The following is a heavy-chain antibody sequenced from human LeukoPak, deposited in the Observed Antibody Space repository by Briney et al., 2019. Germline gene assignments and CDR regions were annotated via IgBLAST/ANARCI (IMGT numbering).Heavy chain of an antibody. V-gene: IGHV4-4*07. CDR2: MYSSGST. Sequence: SETLPLTCTISGGSIFSYYWSWIRQPAGKGLEWIGRMYSSGSTHYNPSLRSRVTMSVDTSKNQFSLKPSSVIAADTAMYYCARVNYCSSASCYMDYYYMDVWGKGTTVTVSS. D-gene: IGHD2-2*01. CDR3: ARVNYCSSASCYMDYYYMDV. CDR1: GGSIFSYY. J-gene: IGHJ6*03.